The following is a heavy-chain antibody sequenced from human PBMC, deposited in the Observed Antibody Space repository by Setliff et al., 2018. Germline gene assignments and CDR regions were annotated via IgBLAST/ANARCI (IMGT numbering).Heavy chain of an antibody. J-gene: IGHJ3*02. CDR1: GGTFSSYA. CDR3: ARDRSPIGVSDTFDI. Sequence: EASVKVSCKASGGTFSSYAISWVRQAPGQGLEWMGRIIPIFGTANYAQKFQGRVTITADESTSTAYMELSSLRSEDTAVYYCARDRSPIGVSDTFDIWGQGTMVTVSS. V-gene: IGHV1-69*13. D-gene: IGHD2-21*01. CDR2: IIPIFGTA.